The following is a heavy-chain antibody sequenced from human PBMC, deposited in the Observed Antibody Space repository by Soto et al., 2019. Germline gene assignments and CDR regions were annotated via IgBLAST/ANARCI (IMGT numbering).Heavy chain of an antibody. D-gene: IGHD3-22*01. CDR3: PRPSEDRSGYDWFFAL. J-gene: IGHJ2*01. V-gene: IGHV3-73*02. CDR1: GFIFSGAG. Sequence: EVQLVESGGGLVQPGGSLKLSCAASGFIFSGAGIHWVRQAPGKGLEWVARIRSDTYRHRTAYATSVKGRFTISRDDSKNTAYLQMNNLKNEDTALYYCPRPSEDRSGYDWFFALWGRGALVTVSS. CDR2: IRSDTYRHRT.